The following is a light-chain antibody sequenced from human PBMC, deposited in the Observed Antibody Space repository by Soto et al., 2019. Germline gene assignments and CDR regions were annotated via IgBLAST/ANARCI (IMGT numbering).Light chain of an antibody. CDR3: CSYAGSPHVV. CDR1: SSDVGGYNY. CDR2: DVS. J-gene: IGLJ2*01. V-gene: IGLV2-11*01. Sequence: QSVLTQPRSLSGSPGQSVTISCTGTSSDVGGYNYVSWYQQHPGKAPKLMIYDVSKRPSGVPDRFSGSKSGNTASLAISGLQAEDEADYYCCSYAGSPHVVFGGGTKVTVL.